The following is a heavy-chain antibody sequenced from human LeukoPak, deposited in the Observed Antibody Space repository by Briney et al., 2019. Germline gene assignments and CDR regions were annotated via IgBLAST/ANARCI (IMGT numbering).Heavy chain of an antibody. D-gene: IGHD2-2*01. CDR1: GYTLTESS. CDR2: FDPEDGET. Sequence: ASVKVSCKVSGYTLTESSMHWVRQAPGKGLEWMGGFDPEDGETIYAQKFQGRVTMTEDTSTDTAYMELSSLRSEDTAVYYCATGRLYCSSTSCPPPFDYWGQGTLVTVSS. J-gene: IGHJ4*02. CDR3: ATGRLYCSSTSCPPPFDY. V-gene: IGHV1-24*01.